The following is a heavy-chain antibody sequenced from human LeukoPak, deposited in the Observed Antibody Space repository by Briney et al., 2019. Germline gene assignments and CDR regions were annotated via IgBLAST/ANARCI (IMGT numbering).Heavy chain of an antibody. Sequence: GGSLRLSCAASGFSFSSYEINWVRQAPGKGLEWVSYISSSGSTKYYADSVKGRFTMSRDNANNSLYLQMNSLRAEDTAVYYCARANEMYSSSWYPFDYWGQGTLVTVSS. V-gene: IGHV3-48*03. D-gene: IGHD6-13*01. CDR3: ARANEMYSSSWYPFDY. CDR1: GFSFSSYE. J-gene: IGHJ4*02. CDR2: ISSSGSTK.